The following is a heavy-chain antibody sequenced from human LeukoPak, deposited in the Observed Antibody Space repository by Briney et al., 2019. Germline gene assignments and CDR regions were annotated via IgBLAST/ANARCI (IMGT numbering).Heavy chain of an antibody. CDR2: ISSSGRRI. V-gene: IGHV3-48*03. CDR1: GFTFSDYK. CDR3: ARGPRDPTEYCSRGTCSPTYEV. D-gene: IGHD2-15*01. J-gene: IGHJ4*02. Sequence: GGSLRLSCAASGFTFSDYKMNWVRQAPGKGLEWVSYISSSGRRIYYADSVKGRFTISRDNAKNSLYLQMNSLRVDDTAIYYCARGPRDPTEYCSRGTCSPTYEVWGQGTLVTVSS.